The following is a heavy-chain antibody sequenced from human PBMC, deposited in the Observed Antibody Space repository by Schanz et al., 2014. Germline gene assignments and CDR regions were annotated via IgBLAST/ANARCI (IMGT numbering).Heavy chain of an antibody. CDR2: INTANGNA. CDR3: ARDLPYCDGGKCYSDGFDI. V-gene: IGHV1-3*04. J-gene: IGHJ3*02. D-gene: IGHD2-21*01. Sequence: QVQVVQSGAELKKPGASVKVSCKASGYTFSSHGIHWLRQAPGQSLEWKGWINTANGNAKYSANFQARVSMTRDTSATTAYMELTNLRSEDTAVYYCARDLPYCDGGKCYSDGFDIWGQGTLVTISS. CDR1: GYTFSSHG.